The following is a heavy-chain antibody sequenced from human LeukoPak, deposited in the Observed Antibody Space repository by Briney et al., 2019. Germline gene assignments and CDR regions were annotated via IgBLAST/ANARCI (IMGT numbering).Heavy chain of an antibody. J-gene: IGHJ4*02. V-gene: IGHV3-74*01. CDR1: GNYW. Sequence: GGSLRLSCAASGNYWMHWVRQVPGKGLVWVSHINSDGSWTSYADSVKGRFTISKDNAKNTVYLQMNSLRAEDTAVYYCSRDLRGRDDYWGQGILVIVSS. D-gene: IGHD5-24*01. CDR3: SRDLRGRDDY. CDR2: INSDGSWT.